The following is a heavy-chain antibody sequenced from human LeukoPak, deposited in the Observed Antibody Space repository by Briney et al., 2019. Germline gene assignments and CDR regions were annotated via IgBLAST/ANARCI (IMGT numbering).Heavy chain of an antibody. D-gene: IGHD1-7*01. J-gene: IGHJ4*02. Sequence: ASVKVSCKVSGYTLTELSMHWVRQAPGKGLEWMGGFDPEDGETIYAQKFQGRVTMTEDTSTDTAYMELSSLRSEDTAVYYCARHGGWNYVHAAPADYWGQGTLVTVSS. CDR1: GYTLTELS. V-gene: IGHV1-24*01. CDR3: ARHGGWNYVHAAPADY. CDR2: FDPEDGET.